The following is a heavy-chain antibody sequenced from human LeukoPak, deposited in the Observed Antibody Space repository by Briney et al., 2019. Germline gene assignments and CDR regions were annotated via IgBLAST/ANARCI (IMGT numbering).Heavy chain of an antibody. CDR1: GGSTSSYY. V-gene: IGHV4-59*08. D-gene: IGHD6-19*01. CDR3: AGGLQWLAHDC. J-gene: IGHJ4*02. Sequence: SETLSLTCTVSGGSTSSYYWSWIRQPPGKGLEWIGSTYNSGSTNYNPSLKSRVTISVDTSKNQLSLKLSSVTAADTAMYYCAGGLQWLAHDCWGQGTLVTVSS. CDR2: TYNSGST.